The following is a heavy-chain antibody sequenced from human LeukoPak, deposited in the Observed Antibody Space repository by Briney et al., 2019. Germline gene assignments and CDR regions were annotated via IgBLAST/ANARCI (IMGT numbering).Heavy chain of an antibody. D-gene: IGHD6-13*01. CDR2: ISYDGSSK. V-gene: IGHV3-30-3*01. J-gene: IGHJ3*02. Sequence: PGGSLRLSCAASGFTFSSYAMHWVRQAPGKGLEWVAIISYDGSSKYYADSVKGRFIISRDNSKNTLYLQMNSLRAEDTAVYYCARVMGSSWLDLALDIWGQGTMVTVSS. CDR1: GFTFSSYA. CDR3: ARVMGSSWLDLALDI.